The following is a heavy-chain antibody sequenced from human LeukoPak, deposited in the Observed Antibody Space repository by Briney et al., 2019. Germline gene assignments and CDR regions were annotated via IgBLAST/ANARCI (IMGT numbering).Heavy chain of an antibody. CDR2: ISGSGGST. V-gene: IGHV3-23*01. CDR1: EFTFSSYA. CDR3: AKSLYSSGWYLYD. D-gene: IGHD6-19*01. Sequence: GGSLRLSCAGSEFTFSSYAMSWVRQAPGKGLEWVSAISGSGGSTYYADSVKGRFTISRDNSKNTLYLQMNSLRAEDTAVYYCAKSLYSSGWYLYDWGQGTLVTVSS. J-gene: IGHJ4*02.